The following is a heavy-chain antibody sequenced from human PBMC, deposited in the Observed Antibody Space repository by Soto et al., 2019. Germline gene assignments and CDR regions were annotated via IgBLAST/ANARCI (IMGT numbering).Heavy chain of an antibody. J-gene: IGHJ6*02. CDR2: IYWNDDK. D-gene: IGHD1-26*01. Sequence: QITLKESGPTLVKPTQTLTLTCSFSGFSLSTIGVGVGWIRQPPGKALEWLALIYWNDDKRYSPSLKSRLTITKDPSKDQVVLTMTNMDPVDTAKYYCAHREEPHYYHGMDVWGQGTTVTVSS. CDR3: AHREEPHYYHGMDV. CDR1: GFSLSTIGVG. V-gene: IGHV2-5*01.